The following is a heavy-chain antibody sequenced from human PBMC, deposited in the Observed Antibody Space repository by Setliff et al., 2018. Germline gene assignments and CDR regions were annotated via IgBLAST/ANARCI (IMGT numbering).Heavy chain of an antibody. CDR3: ARAGQASAGRKGVFDY. J-gene: IGHJ4*02. V-gene: IGHV1-46*01. CDR1: GYSLITHY. CDR2: INPGGGSP. Sequence: ASVKVSCKASGYSLITHYMHWVRQAPGQGLEWMGLINPGGGSPTYAQKFQGRVSLTRDTSTSTVYMEVNNLGSEDTALYFCARAGQASAGRKGVFDYWGQGTLVTVSS. D-gene: IGHD3-10*01.